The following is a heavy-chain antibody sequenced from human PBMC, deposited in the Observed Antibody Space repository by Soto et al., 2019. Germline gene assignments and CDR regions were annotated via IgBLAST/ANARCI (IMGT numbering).Heavy chain of an antibody. D-gene: IGHD3-10*01. CDR2: IGPYTGVT. Sequence: QVQLVQSGAEVKNPGASVKVSCKASGYTFTSYGFSWVRQAPGQGLEWMGWIGPYTGVTNYAQKLQGRVTMTTDTSTSTAYRELRSLRSDDTAVYYCARDGDGPGRRYDYWGQGTLITVSS. CDR1: GYTFTSYG. CDR3: ARDGDGPGRRYDY. V-gene: IGHV1-18*01. J-gene: IGHJ4*02.